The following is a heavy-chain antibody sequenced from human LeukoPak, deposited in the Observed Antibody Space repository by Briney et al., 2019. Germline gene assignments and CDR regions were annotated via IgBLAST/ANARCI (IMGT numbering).Heavy chain of an antibody. Sequence: PSETLSLTCTVSGYSISSGYYWGWIRQPPGKGLEWIGSIYYSGSTYYNPSLKSRVTISVDTSKNQFSLKLSSVTAADTAVYYCASVAAAGYDAFDIWGQGTMVTVSS. V-gene: IGHV4-38-2*02. J-gene: IGHJ3*02. CDR2: IYYSGST. CDR1: GYSISSGYY. D-gene: IGHD6-13*01. CDR3: ASVAAAGYDAFDI.